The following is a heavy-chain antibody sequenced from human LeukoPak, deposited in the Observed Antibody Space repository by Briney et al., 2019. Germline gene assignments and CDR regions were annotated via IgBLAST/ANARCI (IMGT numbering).Heavy chain of an antibody. CDR2: INQDGGDK. J-gene: IGHJ4*02. CDR3: ATHDVLTGYPYFDY. D-gene: IGHD3-9*01. V-gene: IGHV3-7*01. Sequence: GGSLRLSCAASGFIFRSYWLSWVRQAPGRGLEWVANINQDGGDKYYVDSVKGRFTISRDNAKNTLFLQMDSLRVDDTALYYCATHDVLTGYPYFDYWGRGTLVTVSS. CDR1: GFIFRSYW.